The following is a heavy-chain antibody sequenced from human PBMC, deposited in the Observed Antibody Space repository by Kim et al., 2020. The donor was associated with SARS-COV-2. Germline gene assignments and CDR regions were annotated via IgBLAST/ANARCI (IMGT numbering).Heavy chain of an antibody. V-gene: IGHV4-31*03. CDR1: GGSISSGGYY. D-gene: IGHD5-18*01. CDR2: IYYSGST. CDR3: ARASRYSFNWFDP. Sequence: SETLSLTCTVSGGSISSGGYYWSWIRQHPGKGLEWIGYIYYSGSTYYNPSLKSRVTISVDTSKNQFSLKLSSVTAADTAVYYCARASRYSFNWFDPWGQGTLVTVSS. J-gene: IGHJ5*02.